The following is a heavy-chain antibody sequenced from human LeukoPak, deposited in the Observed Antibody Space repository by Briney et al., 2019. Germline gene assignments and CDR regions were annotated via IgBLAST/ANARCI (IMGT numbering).Heavy chain of an antibody. V-gene: IGHV3-21*01. CDR3: ARDSAGTTGY. J-gene: IGHJ4*02. CDR2: ISSSSSYI. D-gene: IGHD1-7*01. Sequence: GGSLTLSCAASGFTSSSYSMNWVRQAPGKGLEWVSSISSSSSYIYYADSVKGRFTISRDNAKNSLYLQMNSLRAEDTAVYYCARDSAGTTGYWGQGTLVTVSS. CDR1: GFTSSSYS.